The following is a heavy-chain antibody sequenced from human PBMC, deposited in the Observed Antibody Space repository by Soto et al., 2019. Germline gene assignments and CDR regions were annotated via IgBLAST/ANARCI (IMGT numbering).Heavy chain of an antibody. J-gene: IGHJ1*01. V-gene: IGHV1-69*12. CDR2: IIPIFGTA. CDR1: GGTFSSYS. D-gene: IGHD1-26*01. CDR3: ARTGSYYSVTGYFHH. Sequence: QVQLVQSGAEVKKPGSSVKVSCEASGGTFSSYSISWVRQAPGQGLEWMGGIIPIFGTANYAQKFQGRVTITADESTSTAYMELSSLTSEDTAVYYCARTGSYYSVTGYFHHWGQGTPVTVSS.